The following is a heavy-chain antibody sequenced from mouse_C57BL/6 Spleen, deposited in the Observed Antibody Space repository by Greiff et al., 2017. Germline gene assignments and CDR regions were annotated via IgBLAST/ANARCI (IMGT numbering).Heavy chain of an antibody. J-gene: IGHJ2*01. Sequence: QVQLKQPGAELVMPGASVKLSCKASGYTFTSYWMHWVKQRPGQGLEWIGEIDPSDSYTNYNQKFKGKSTLTVDKSSSTAYMQLSSLTSEDSAVYYCARLDGSSLDYWGQGTTLTVSS. V-gene: IGHV1-69*01. CDR2: IDPSDSYT. CDR1: GYTFTSYW. CDR3: ARLDGSSLDY. D-gene: IGHD1-1*01.